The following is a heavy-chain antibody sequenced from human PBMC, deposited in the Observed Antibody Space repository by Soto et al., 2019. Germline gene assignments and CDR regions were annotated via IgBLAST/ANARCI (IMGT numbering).Heavy chain of an antibody. CDR3: ARRKDYYPRYFDL. D-gene: IGHD3-10*01. CDR1: GGSISSGGYY. V-gene: IGHV4-31*03. J-gene: IGHJ2*01. CDR2: IYYSGST. Sequence: QVQLQESGPGLVKPSQTLSLTCTVSGGSISSGGYYWSWIRQHPGKGLEWIGYIYYSGSTYYNPSLKSRVSISSDRXKNQFSLKLSSVTAADTAVYYCARRKDYYPRYFDLWGRGTLVTVSS.